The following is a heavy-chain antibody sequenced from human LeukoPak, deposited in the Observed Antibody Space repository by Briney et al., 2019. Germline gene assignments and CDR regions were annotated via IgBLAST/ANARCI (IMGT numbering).Heavy chain of an antibody. CDR3: TRDIYYTSANY. V-gene: IGHV3-49*04. CDR1: GFTFGGYA. CDR2: IRSKAYGGTT. J-gene: IGHJ4*02. Sequence: PGRSLRLSCTASGFTFGGYAMSWVRQAPGKGLEWVGFIRSKAYGGTTEYAASVKGRFTISRDDSKSIAYLQMNSLKTKDTAVYNCTRDIYYTSANYWGQGTLVTVSS. D-gene: IGHD3-22*01.